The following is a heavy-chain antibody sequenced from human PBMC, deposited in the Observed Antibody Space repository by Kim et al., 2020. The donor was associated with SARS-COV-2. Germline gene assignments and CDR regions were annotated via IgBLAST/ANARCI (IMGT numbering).Heavy chain of an antibody. CDR1: AGSISSSSYY. CDR3: ARHSAVGGDYYPDY. J-gene: IGHJ4*02. V-gene: IGHV4-39*01. D-gene: IGHD4-17*01. Sequence: SETLSLTCTVSAGSISSSSYYWGWIRQPPGKGLEWIGSIHYSGSTYYNPSLQSRVTMSVDTSKNHFSLKLSSVTAADKAVYYCARHSAVGGDYYPDYWGQGTLVTVSS. CDR2: IHYSGST.